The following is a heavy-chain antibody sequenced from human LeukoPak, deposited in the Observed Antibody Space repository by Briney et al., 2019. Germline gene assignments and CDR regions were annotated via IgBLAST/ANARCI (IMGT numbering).Heavy chain of an antibody. D-gene: IGHD5-12*01. CDR2: ITSNGGST. J-gene: IGHJ4*02. Sequence: PGGSLGLSCSASAFPFSSYAMHWVRQAPGKGLEYVSAITSNGGSTYYADSVKGRFTISRDNSKNTLYLQMSSLRVEDTALYYCVKPLGSAGYGYYFDYWGQGTLVTVSS. CDR1: AFPFSSYA. V-gene: IGHV3-64D*08. CDR3: VKPLGSAGYGYYFDY.